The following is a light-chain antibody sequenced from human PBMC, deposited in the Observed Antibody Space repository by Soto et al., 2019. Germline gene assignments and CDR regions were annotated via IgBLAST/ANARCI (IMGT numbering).Light chain of an antibody. J-gene: IGKJ4*01. Sequence: ETVLTQSPATLSLSPGERATLSCRASQSVDIHLAWFQQKPGQAPRLLIYEASNRATGVPARFSGSGSGTDFPLTISSLQPEDFAVYYCQQRRNWPPLTCGGGTKVEIK. CDR1: QSVDIH. V-gene: IGKV3-11*01. CDR2: EAS. CDR3: QQRRNWPPLT.